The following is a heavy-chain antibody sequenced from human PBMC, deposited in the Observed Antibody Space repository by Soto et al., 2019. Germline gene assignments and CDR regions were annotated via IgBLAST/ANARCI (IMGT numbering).Heavy chain of an antibody. Sequence: QVQLHESGPGLVKPSQTLSLTCTVSGGSISRGGYYWSWIRQRPGKGLEWIAYMYNNVSTHYNPSLKRRVTRSVYTSQNQVSLRLSSVPAADTAVYYCGGLQGEWLLYGHFEYWGQAALVTVSS. V-gene: IGHV4-31*03. CDR3: GGLQGEWLLYGHFEY. CDR1: GGSISRGGYY. CDR2: MYNNVST. D-gene: IGHD3-3*01. J-gene: IGHJ4*02.